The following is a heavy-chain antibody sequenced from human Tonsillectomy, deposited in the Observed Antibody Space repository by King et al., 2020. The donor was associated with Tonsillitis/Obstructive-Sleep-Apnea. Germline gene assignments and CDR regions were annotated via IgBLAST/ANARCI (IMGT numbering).Heavy chain of an antibody. CDR3: AKVKFDGAAFDSLDS. CDR1: GYMFTSYA. V-gene: IGHV3-23*01. Sequence: QLQESGGGLVQPGGSLRLSCVASGYMFTSYAMTWVRLAPGKGREWVSAISGTGGSRVYAESVQGRFTISSDSSKKTVFLQMDSLRVDDTAVYYCAKVKFDGAAFDSLDSWGQGTLVTVSS. D-gene: IGHD5-24*01. CDR2: ISGTGGSR. J-gene: IGHJ4*02.